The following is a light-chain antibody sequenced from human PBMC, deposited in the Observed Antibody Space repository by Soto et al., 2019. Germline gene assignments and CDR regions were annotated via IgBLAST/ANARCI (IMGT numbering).Light chain of an antibody. CDR1: QSVSSN. V-gene: IGKV3D-15*01. CDR2: GAS. Sequence: EIVLTQSPGTLSLSPGERATLSCRASQSVSSNLAWYQQKPGQAPRLLIYGASTRAAGIPDRFSGSGSGTEFTLTISNLQSEDFAVYYCQQYAKWPPQTFGQGTKV. CDR3: QQYAKWPPQT. J-gene: IGKJ1*01.